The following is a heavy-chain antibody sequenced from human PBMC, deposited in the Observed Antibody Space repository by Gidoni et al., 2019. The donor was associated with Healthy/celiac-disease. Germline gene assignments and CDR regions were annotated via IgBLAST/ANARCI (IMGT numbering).Heavy chain of an antibody. V-gene: IGHV3-30-3*01. J-gene: IGHJ4*02. CDR2: ISYDGSNK. Sequence: VQPGRSLRRSCAASGFTFSSYAMHWVRQAPGKGLEWVAVISYDGSNKYYADSVKGRFTISRDNSKNTLYLQMNSLSSEDTAVYYCASYGLTEIPTWFDYWGQGTLVTVSS. CDR1: GFTFSSYA. D-gene: IGHD3-16*01. CDR3: ASYGLTEIPTWFDY.